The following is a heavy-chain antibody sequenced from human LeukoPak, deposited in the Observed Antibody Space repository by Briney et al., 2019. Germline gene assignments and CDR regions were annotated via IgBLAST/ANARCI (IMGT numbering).Heavy chain of an antibody. J-gene: IGHJ4*02. V-gene: IGHV1-69*13. CDR2: IIPIFGTA. CDR1: GGTFSSYA. CDR3: ARGTVGATLNGY. D-gene: IGHD1-26*01. Sequence: SVKVSCKASGGTFSSYAISWVRRAPGQGLEWMGGIIPIFGTANYAQKFQGRVTITADESTSTAYMELSSLRSEDTAVYYCARGTVGATLNGYWGQGTLVTVSS.